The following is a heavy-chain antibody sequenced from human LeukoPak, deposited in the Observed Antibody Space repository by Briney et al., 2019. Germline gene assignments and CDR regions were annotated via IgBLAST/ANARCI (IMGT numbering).Heavy chain of an antibody. CDR2: MSDDGST. D-gene: IGHD3-3*01. Sequence: GGSLRLSCEVSGFSVSNNYMSWVRQAPGKGLEWVSVMSDDGSTHYADSVKGRFIVSRDNSKNTFHLQMNSVRVEDTAVYYCARDGGRSGCAHWGQGAVATVSS. V-gene: IGHV3-53*01. J-gene: IGHJ4*02. CDR1: GFSVSNNY. CDR3: ARDGGRSGCAH.